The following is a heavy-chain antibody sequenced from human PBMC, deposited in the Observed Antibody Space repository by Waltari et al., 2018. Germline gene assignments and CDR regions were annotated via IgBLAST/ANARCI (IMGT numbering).Heavy chain of an antibody. V-gene: IGHV2-26*01. CDR2: IFSNDET. CDR3: ARTKTPDYGFDP. Sequence: QVTLKESGPVLVKRTETLTLTCSVSGFSLSNARMCVTWIRQPPGKALEWLTHIFSNDETSYSTSLKGTLTVSKDTSKCQVILTMTNVEPVDTATYECARTKTPDYGFDPWGQGTLVTVSS. CDR1: GFSLSNARMC. D-gene: IGHD4-17*01. J-gene: IGHJ5*02.